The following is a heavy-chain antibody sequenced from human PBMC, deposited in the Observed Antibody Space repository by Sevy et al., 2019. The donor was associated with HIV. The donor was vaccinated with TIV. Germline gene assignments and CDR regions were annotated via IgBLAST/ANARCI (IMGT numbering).Heavy chain of an antibody. CDR3: ARRYFDL. CDR2: IRQDGNEI. J-gene: IGHJ4*02. CDR1: GFIVNNYW. V-gene: IGHV3-7*01. Sequence: GGSLRLSCVASGFIVNNYWMTWVRQAPGKGLEWVANIRQDGNEIYYADSVKGRFTISRDNAKESLYLQMSNLRVEDTAIYYCARRYFDLWGQGILVTVSS.